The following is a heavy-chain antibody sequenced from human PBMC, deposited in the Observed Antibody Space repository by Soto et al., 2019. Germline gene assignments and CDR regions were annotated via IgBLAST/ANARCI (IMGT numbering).Heavy chain of an antibody. J-gene: IGHJ4*02. CDR2: IYYSGST. D-gene: IGHD6-13*01. V-gene: IGHV4-31*03. Sequence: QVQLQESGPGLVKPSQTLSLTCTVSGGSISSGGYYWSWIRQHPGKGLEWIGYIYYSGSTYYNPSPKSRVTXXVXTXXNQFSLKLSSVTAADTAVYYCARDDLAARGPHFDYWGQGTLVTVSS. CDR1: GGSISSGGYY. CDR3: ARDDLAARGPHFDY.